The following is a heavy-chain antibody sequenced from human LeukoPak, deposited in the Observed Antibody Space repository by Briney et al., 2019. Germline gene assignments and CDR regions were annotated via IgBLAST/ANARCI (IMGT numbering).Heavy chain of an antibody. J-gene: IGHJ5*02. CDR2: IIPIFGTA. Sequence: ASVKVSCKASGGTFSSYAICWVRQAPGQGLEWMGGIIPIFGTANYAQKFQGRVTITTDESTSTAYMELSSLRSEDTAEYYCARNPPEVVPAATRYWFDPWGQGTLVTVSS. D-gene: IGHD2-2*01. V-gene: IGHV1-69*05. CDR3: ARNPPEVVPAATRYWFDP. CDR1: GGTFSSYA.